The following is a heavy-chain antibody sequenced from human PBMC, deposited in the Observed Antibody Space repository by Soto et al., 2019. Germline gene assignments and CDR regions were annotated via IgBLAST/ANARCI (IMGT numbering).Heavy chain of an antibody. CDR1: GGSISSGGYY. Sequence: SETLSLTCTVSGGSISSGGYYWSWVRQHPGKALEWIGYIYYSGNTYYNPSLKSRVTISVDTSKNQFSLRLSSVTAADTAVYYCARALYSSGWYSWFDPWGQGTLVTVSS. J-gene: IGHJ5*02. CDR3: ARALYSSGWYSWFDP. V-gene: IGHV4-31*03. CDR2: IYYSGNT. D-gene: IGHD6-19*01.